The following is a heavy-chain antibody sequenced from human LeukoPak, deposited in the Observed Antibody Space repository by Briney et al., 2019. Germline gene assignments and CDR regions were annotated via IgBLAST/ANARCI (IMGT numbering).Heavy chain of an antibody. CDR3: ARRLGVRDYYFDY. V-gene: IGHV4-59*08. Sequence: SETLSLTCTVSGGSISRYYWSWVRQPPGKGLEWIGCVYYTGSTNYNPSFKSRVTISVDTSKNQFSLKLTSMTAADTAVYYCARRLGVRDYYFDYWGQGTLVTVSS. CDR2: VYYTGST. D-gene: IGHD2-21*01. CDR1: GGSISRYY. J-gene: IGHJ4*02.